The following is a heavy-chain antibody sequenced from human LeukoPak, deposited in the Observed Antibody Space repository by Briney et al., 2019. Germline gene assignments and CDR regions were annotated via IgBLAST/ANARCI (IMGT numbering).Heavy chain of an antibody. Sequence: ASVKVSCKASGYTFTNYAMNWVRQAPGQGLEWMGWISAYNGNTNYAQKLQGRVTMTTDTSTSTAYMELRGLRSDDTAVYYCARVLWFGELFGWFDPWGQGTLVTVSS. D-gene: IGHD3-10*01. CDR3: ARVLWFGELFGWFDP. V-gene: IGHV1-18*01. J-gene: IGHJ5*02. CDR2: ISAYNGNT. CDR1: GYTFTNYA.